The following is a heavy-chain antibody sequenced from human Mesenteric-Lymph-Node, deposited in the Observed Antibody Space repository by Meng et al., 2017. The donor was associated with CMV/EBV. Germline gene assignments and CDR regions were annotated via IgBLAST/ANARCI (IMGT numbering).Heavy chain of an antibody. V-gene: IGHV1-69*05. J-gene: IGHJ6*02. CDR1: GGIFSSYA. CDR3: AAERGNSGSYNNYYYYGMDV. D-gene: IGHD1-26*01. CDR2: IIPVFGTA. Sequence: SVKVSCKASGGIFSSYAVSWVRQAPGQGLEWMGGIIPVFGTANYAQKFQGRVTITTDESTSTAYMELSSLRSEDTAVYYCAAERGNSGSYNNYYYYGMDVWGQGTTVTVSS.